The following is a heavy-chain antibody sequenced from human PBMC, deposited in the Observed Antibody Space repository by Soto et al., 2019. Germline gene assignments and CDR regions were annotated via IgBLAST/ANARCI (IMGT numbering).Heavy chain of an antibody. D-gene: IGHD6-19*01. CDR2: ISYDGSNK. CDR1: GFTFSSYG. V-gene: IGHV3-30*18. CDR3: AKEGGWLAHNWFDP. J-gene: IGHJ5*02. Sequence: QVQLVESGGGVVQPGRSLRLSCAASGFTFSSYGMHWVRQAPGKGLEWVAVISYDGSNKYYADSVKGRFTISRDNSKNTLYLQMNSLRAEDTAVYYCAKEGGWLAHNWFDPWGQGTLVTVSS.